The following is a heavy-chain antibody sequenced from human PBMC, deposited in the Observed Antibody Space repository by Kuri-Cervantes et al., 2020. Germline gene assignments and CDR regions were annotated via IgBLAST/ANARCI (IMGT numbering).Heavy chain of an antibody. J-gene: IGHJ4*02. V-gene: IGHV3-30*18. CDR3: AKDLLYGKVLGRIDH. D-gene: IGHD3-16*01. CDR2: ISYDGSKT. Sequence: GESLKISCAASGFTFSSYGMHWVRQAPGKGLEWVATISYDGSKTYYGNSVKGRFTISRDNSKNTQYLQMNRLRSEDTAVYYCAKDLLYGKVLGRIDHWGQGALVTVSS. CDR1: GFTFSSYG.